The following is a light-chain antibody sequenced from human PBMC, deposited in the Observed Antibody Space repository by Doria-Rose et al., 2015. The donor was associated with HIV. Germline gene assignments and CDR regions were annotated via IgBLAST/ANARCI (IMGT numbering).Light chain of an antibody. Sequence: SSKLTQEPAVSVALGQTVRITCQGDSLRSYYAGWYQQKPGQAPILVIYGKNNRPSGIPDRFSGSSSGNTASLTVTGAQAEDEADYYCNSRDSSGNHWLFGGGTKLTVL. CDR2: GKN. V-gene: IGLV3-19*01. J-gene: IGLJ3*02. CDR1: SLRSYY. CDR3: NSRDSSGNHWL.